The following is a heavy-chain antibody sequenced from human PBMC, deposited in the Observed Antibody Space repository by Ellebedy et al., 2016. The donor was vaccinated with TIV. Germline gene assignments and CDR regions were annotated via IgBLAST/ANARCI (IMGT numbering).Heavy chain of an antibody. D-gene: IGHD4-17*01. V-gene: IGHV3-7*01. CDR1: GFSFSSHW. CDR2: ITQDGSEK. Sequence: GESLKISCAASGFSFSSHWMSWIGQAPGKGLEWVANITQDGSEKYYVDSVKGLFTISRDNAKNSLYLHLNRLRAEDTAMYYCATDGSNGDYLSPTHAFVIWGQGTMVTVSA. J-gene: IGHJ3*02. CDR3: ATDGSNGDYLSPTHAFVI.